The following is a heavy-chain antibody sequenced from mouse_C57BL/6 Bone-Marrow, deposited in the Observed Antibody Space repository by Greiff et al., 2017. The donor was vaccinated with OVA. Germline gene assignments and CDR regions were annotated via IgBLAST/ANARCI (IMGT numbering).Heavy chain of an antibody. J-gene: IGHJ2*01. CDR3: AREDYSYYFDY. Sequence: ESGPGLVKPSQSLSLTCSVTGYSITSGYYWNWIRQFPGNKLEWMGYISYDGSNNYNPSLKNRISITRDTAKNQFFLKLNSVTTEDTATYYCAREDYSYYFDYWGQGTTLTVSS. V-gene: IGHV3-6*01. CDR2: ISYDGSN. D-gene: IGHD1-1*01. CDR1: GYSITSGYY.